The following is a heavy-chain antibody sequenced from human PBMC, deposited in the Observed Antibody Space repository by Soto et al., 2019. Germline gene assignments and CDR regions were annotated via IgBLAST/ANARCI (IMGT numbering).Heavy chain of an antibody. V-gene: IGHV4-61*01. CDR2: ISDTGSG. Sequence: QVQLQESGPGLVKPSETLSLTCTVSGGSVISGSYYWSWIRQPPGKGLEWVGCISDTGSGDYNLSLKSRVTMSVHTSERQFSLRLNSVSAADTAVYYCARAHSGDDPLGMDVWGQGTTVTVSS. D-gene: IGHD5-12*01. CDR3: ARAHSGDDPLGMDV. CDR1: GGSVISGSYY. J-gene: IGHJ6*02.